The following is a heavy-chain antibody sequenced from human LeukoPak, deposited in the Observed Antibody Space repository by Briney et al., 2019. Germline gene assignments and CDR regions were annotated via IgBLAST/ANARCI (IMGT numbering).Heavy chain of an antibody. D-gene: IGHD1-26*01. Sequence: GDSVKVSCKASGYSFTSYGISWVRQAPGQGGEWVGWISAYNGNTNYAQKLQGRVTITTDTSTSTAYMELRSLRSDDTAVYYCATVNLGASQFDYWGQGTLVTVSS. J-gene: IGHJ4*02. V-gene: IGHV1-18*01. CDR2: ISAYNGNT. CDR3: ATVNLGASQFDY. CDR1: GYSFTSYG.